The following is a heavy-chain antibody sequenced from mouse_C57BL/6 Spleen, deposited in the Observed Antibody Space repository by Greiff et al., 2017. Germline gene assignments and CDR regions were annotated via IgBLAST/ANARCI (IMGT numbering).Heavy chain of an antibody. CDR1: GYTFTDYN. CDR2: INPNNGGT. V-gene: IGHV1-22*01. CDR3: ARARYYYGSSHYYAMDY. J-gene: IGHJ4*01. Sequence: VQLQQSGPELVKPGASVKMSCKASGYTFTDYNMHWVKQSHGKSLEWIGYINPNNGGTSYNQKFKGKATLTVNKSSSTAHMELRSLTSEDSAVYYCARARYYYGSSHYYAMDYWGQGTSVTDSS. D-gene: IGHD1-1*01.